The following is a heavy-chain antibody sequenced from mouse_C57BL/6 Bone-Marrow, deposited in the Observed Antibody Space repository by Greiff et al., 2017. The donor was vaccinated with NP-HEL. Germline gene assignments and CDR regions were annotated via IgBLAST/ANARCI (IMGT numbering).Heavy chain of an antibody. Sequence: QVQLQQSGPELVKPGASVKISCKASGYSFTSYYIHWVKQRPGQGLEWIGWIDPGSGNTKYNEKFKGKATLTADPSSSTAYMQLSSLTSEDSAVYYCARRWYGNSGDFDYWGQGTTLTVSA. CDR1: GYSFTSYY. D-gene: IGHD2-10*02. J-gene: IGHJ2*01. V-gene: IGHV1-66*01. CDR3: ARRWYGNSGDFDY. CDR2: IDPGSGNT.